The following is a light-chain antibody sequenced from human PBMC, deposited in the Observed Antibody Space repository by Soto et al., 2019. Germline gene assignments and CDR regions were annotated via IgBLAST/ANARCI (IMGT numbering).Light chain of an antibody. J-gene: IGKJ3*01. V-gene: IGKV1-5*01. CDR1: TSISRS. Sequence: DIQMTQSPSTLSASVGNRVTITFRASTSISRSLAWYRQKPGKAPNLLIFDASSLEGGVPSRISGNAFETEFSLPLSILQPADFAAYCCPQYSDLLISFRHGTIVDLK. CDR2: DAS. CDR3: PQYSDLLIS.